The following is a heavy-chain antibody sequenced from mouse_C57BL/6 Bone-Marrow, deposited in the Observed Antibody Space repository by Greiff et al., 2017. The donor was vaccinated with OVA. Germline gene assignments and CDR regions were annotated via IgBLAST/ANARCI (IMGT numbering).Heavy chain of an antibody. Sequence: EVKLVESGGGLVKPGGSLKLSCAASGFTFSDYGMHWVRQAPEKGLEWVAYISSGNSTIYYADTVKGRFTISRDNAKNTLFLKMTSLGSEATAICYCARSDYDYFDYWGQGTTLTVSA. CDR2: ISSGNSTI. D-gene: IGHD2-4*01. J-gene: IGHJ2*01. V-gene: IGHV5-17*01. CDR3: ARSDYDYFDY. CDR1: GFTFSDYG.